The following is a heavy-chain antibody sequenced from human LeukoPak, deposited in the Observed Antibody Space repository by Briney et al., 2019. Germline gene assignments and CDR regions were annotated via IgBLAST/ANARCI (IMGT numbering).Heavy chain of an antibody. CDR3: ARVMSLDYGDYYFDY. V-gene: IGHV4-39*01. J-gene: IGHJ4*02. CDR1: GGSISSSTSY. CDR2: IYYTGNT. D-gene: IGHD4-17*01. Sequence: KSSETLSLTCTVSGGSISSSTSYWAWIRQPPGKGLEWIGNIYYTGNTYYNPSLKSRVTTSVDTSKNQFSLKLNSVTAADTAVYYCARVMSLDYGDYYFDYWGQGTLVTVSS.